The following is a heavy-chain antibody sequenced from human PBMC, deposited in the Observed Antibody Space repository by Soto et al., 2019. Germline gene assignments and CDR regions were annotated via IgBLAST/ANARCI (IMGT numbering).Heavy chain of an antibody. J-gene: IGHJ6*02. V-gene: IGHV3-23*01. D-gene: IGHD2-2*01. CDR1: GFTFSSYA. CDR2: ISGSGGST. Sequence: GGSLRLSCAASGFTFSSYAMSWVRQAPGKGLEWVSAISGSGGSTYYADSVKGRFTISRDNSKNTLYLQMNSLRAEDTAVYYCAKRFRYCSSTSCGEIYYYYYGMDVWGQGTTVTVSS. CDR3: AKRFRYCSSTSCGEIYYYYYGMDV.